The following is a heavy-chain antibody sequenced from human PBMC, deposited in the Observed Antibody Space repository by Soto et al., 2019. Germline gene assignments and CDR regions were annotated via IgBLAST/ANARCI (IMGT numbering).Heavy chain of an antibody. D-gene: IGHD2-8*01. CDR3: ARRVFP. J-gene: IGHJ5*02. Sequence: QVQLQESGPGLVKPSQTLSLTCTVSGGSISSGGYCWSWIRQHPGKGLEWIGCISYGGSTSYNPSLKRRVTISVDTSKNQFSLKLTSVTAADTAVYYCARRVFPWGQGALITVSS. CDR1: GGSISSGGYC. CDR2: ISYGGST. V-gene: IGHV4-31*03.